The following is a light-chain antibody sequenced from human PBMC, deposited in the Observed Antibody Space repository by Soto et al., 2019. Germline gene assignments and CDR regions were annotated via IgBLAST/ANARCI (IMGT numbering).Light chain of an antibody. CDR3: SSYTSSGTRV. V-gene: IGLV2-14*01. CDR2: DVS. J-gene: IGLJ2*01. Sequence: QSALTQPASVSGSPGQSITISCTGTSSDVGGYDYVSWYQQHPGKAPRLKIYDVSNRPSEVSNRFSGSKSGNTASLTISGLQAEDEADYYCSSYTSSGTRVFGGGTKLTVL. CDR1: SSDVGGYDY.